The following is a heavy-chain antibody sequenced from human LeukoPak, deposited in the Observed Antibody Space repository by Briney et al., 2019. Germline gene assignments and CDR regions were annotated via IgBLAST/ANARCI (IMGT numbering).Heavy chain of an antibody. Sequence: SQTLSLTCTVSGGSISSGASDWGWIRQHPKRGLEWVGYINHSGSTYYNPSLKSRVTISVDTSKNQFSLKLSSVTAADTAVYYCARGDYGDRRYFDYWGQGTLVTVSS. D-gene: IGHD4-17*01. CDR3: ARGDYGDRRYFDY. CDR1: GGSISSGASD. V-gene: IGHV4-31*03. CDR2: INHSGST. J-gene: IGHJ4*02.